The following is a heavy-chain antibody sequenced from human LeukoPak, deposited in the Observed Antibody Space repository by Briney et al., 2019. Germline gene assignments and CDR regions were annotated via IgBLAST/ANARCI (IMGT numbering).Heavy chain of an antibody. CDR1: GGTFSSYA. D-gene: IGHD5-18*01. CDR2: IIPIFGTA. Sequence: SVKVSCKASGGTFSSYAISWVRQAPGQGLEWMGGIIPIFGTANYAQKFQGRVTITADKSTSTAYMELSSLRSEDTAVYYCASGERGYSYGQYYYYYMDVWGKGTTVTVSS. J-gene: IGHJ6*03. CDR3: ASGERGYSYGQYYYYYMDV. V-gene: IGHV1-69*06.